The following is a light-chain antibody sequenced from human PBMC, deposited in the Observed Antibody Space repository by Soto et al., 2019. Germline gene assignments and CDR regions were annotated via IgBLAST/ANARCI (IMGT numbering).Light chain of an antibody. CDR2: QTS. J-gene: IGKJ1*01. CDR1: HYVNTR. CDR3: HQRQSWPRT. Sequence: EIVLTQSRATLSSFPGDRGTLGCWGSHYVNTRLASYQHRPGQAPRLLIYQTSISAAGIPARFSASGTGTDFTLTIIDVQPEDFAVDYCHQRQSWPRTFGQGTKVDIK. V-gene: IGKV3D-11*01.